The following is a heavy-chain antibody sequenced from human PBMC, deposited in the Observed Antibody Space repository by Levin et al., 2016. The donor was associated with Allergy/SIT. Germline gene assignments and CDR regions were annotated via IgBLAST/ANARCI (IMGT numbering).Heavy chain of an antibody. J-gene: IGHJ2*01. Sequence: ASVKVSCKASGYTFTGYYMHWVRQAPGQGLEWMGWINPNSGGTNYAQKFQGRVTMTRDTSISTAYMELSRLRSDDTAVYYCARGISYRIAAAGYWYFDLWGRGTLVTVSS. CDR2: INPNSGGT. CDR1: GYTFTGYY. D-gene: IGHD6-13*01. CDR3: ARGISYRIAAAGYWYFDL. V-gene: IGHV1-2*02.